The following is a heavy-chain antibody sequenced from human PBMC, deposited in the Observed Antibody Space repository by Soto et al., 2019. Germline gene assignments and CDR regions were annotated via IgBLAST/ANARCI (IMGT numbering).Heavy chain of an antibody. J-gene: IGHJ4*02. CDR3: ARGLNSFDS. D-gene: IGHD1-26*01. Sequence: EVQLVDSGGGVVQPGGSLRLSCAASGFTFSDHYMDWVRQAPGKGLEWVGRSRPKTKSYTTKYAASVKGRFTISRDESKNLLYLQMNSRKTEDTAVYYCARGLNSFDSWGQGTLVTVSS. V-gene: IGHV3-72*01. CDR1: GFTFSDHY. CDR2: SRPKTKSYTT.